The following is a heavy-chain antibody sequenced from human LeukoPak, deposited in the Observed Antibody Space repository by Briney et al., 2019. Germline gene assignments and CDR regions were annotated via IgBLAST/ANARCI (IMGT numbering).Heavy chain of an antibody. CDR3: ARKLGYCSSTSCQFRYYYYYMDV. D-gene: IGHD2-2*01. Sequence: GGSLILSCAASGFTFSCYWMSWVRQAPGKGLEWVANIKQDGSEKYYVDSVKGRFTISRDNAKNSLYLQMNSLRAEDTAVDYCARKLGYCSSTSCQFRYYYYYMDVWGKGTTVTVSS. J-gene: IGHJ6*03. V-gene: IGHV3-7*01. CDR1: GFTFSCYW. CDR2: IKQDGSEK.